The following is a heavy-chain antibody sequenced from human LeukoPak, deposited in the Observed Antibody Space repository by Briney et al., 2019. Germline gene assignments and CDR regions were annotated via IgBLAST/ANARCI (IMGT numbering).Heavy chain of an antibody. J-gene: IGHJ4*02. V-gene: IGHV3-53*01. Sequence: GGSLRLSCAVSGFTVSSNSMSWVRQAPGKGLEWVSVIYSGDRTYYADSVKGRFTISGDNSKNTLYLQMNSLRAEDTAVYYCAIGGSRIVVVPTYYFDYWGQGTLVTVSS. CDR3: AIGGSRIVVVPTYYFDY. CDR2: IYSGDRT. CDR1: GFTVSSNS. D-gene: IGHD3-22*01.